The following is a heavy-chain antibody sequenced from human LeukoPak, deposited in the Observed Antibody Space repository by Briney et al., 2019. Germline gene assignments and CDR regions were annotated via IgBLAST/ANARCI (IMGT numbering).Heavy chain of an antibody. D-gene: IGHD2-15*01. CDR2: IYYSGST. V-gene: IGHV4-31*03. Sequence: SETLSLTCTVSGVSISSGGYYWSWIRQHPGKGLEWIGYIYYSGSTYYNPSLKSRVTISVDTSKNQFSLKLSSVTAAGTAVYYCAAQDVNWFDPWGQGTLVTVSS. CDR3: AAQDVNWFDP. CDR1: GVSISSGGYY. J-gene: IGHJ5*02.